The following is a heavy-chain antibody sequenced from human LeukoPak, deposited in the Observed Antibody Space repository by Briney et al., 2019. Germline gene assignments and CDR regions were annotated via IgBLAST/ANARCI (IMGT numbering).Heavy chain of an antibody. D-gene: IGHD6-6*01. V-gene: IGHV1-69*05. Sequence: GASVKVSCKASGGTFSSYAISWVRQAPGQGLEWMGGIIPIFGSANYAQKFQGRVTITTDESTSTAYMELSSLRSEDTAVYYCARHSSSSASPFDYWGQGTLVTVSS. CDR2: IIPIFGSA. J-gene: IGHJ4*02. CDR1: GGTFSSYA. CDR3: ARHSSSSASPFDY.